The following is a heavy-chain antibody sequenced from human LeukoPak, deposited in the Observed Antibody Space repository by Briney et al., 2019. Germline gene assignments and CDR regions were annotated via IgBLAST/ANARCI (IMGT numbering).Heavy chain of an antibody. CDR3: ASISTVTAFGWFDP. CDR2: INHSGST. V-gene: IGHV4-34*01. D-gene: IGHD4-17*01. J-gene: IGHJ5*02. CDR1: GGSFSGYY. Sequence: SENLSLTCAVYGGSFSGYYWSWIRQPPGKGLEWIGEINHSGSTNYNPSLKSRVTISVDTSKNQFSLKLSSVTAADTAVFYCASISTVTAFGWFDPWGQGTLVTVSS.